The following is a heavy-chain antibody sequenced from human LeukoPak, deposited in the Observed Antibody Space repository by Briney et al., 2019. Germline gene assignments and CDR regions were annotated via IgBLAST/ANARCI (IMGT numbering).Heavy chain of an antibody. CDR3: ARGGSYLSAFDI. J-gene: IGHJ3*02. CDR1: GFTVSSNY. V-gene: IGHV3-53*01. D-gene: IGHD1-26*01. CDR2: LYSGGST. Sequence: PGGSLRLSCAASGFTVSSNYMSWVRQAPGKGLEWVSILYSGGSTFYADSVKGRFTISRDNSKNTLYLQMNSLRAEDTAVYYCARGGSYLSAFDIWGQGTMVTVSS.